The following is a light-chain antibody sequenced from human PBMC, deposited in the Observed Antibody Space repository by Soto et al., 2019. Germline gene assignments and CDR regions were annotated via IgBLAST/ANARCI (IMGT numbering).Light chain of an antibody. CDR3: QQYYTTRT. Sequence: DIVMTQSPDSLAVSVGERATINCKCSQSVLYSSNNKNYLAWYQQKPGQPPKLLIYWASTRESGVPDRFSGSGSGTDFTLTISSLLAEDVAVYYCQQYYTTRTFGQGTKVEIK. CDR1: QSVLYSSNNKNY. V-gene: IGKV4-1*01. J-gene: IGKJ1*01. CDR2: WAS.